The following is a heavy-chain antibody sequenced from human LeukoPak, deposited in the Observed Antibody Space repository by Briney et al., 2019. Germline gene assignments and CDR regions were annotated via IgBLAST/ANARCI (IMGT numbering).Heavy chain of an antibody. V-gene: IGHV4-31*03. D-gene: IGHD6-13*01. CDR3: ARQAYSSNLGWFDP. CDR2: IYYSGST. J-gene: IGHJ5*02. CDR1: GGSISSGGYY. Sequence: PSQTLSLTCTVSGGSISSGGYYWSWIRQHPGKGLEWIGYIYYSGSTYYNPSLKSRVTISVDTSKNQFSLKLSSVTAADTAVYYCARQAYSSNLGWFDPWGQGTLVTVSS.